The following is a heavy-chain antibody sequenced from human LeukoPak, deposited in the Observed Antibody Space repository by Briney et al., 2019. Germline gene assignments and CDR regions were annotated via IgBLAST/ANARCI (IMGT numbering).Heavy chain of an antibody. D-gene: IGHD1-7*01. V-gene: IGHV3-30*18. CDR3: AKEGQDWNYPKFRTRYYYYYGMDV. Sequence: GGSLRLSCAASGVTFSSYGMHWVRQAPGKGLEWVAVISYDGSNKYYADSVKGRFTISRDNSKNTLYLQMNSLRAEDTAVYYCAKEGQDWNYPKFRTRYYYYYGMDVWGQGTTVTVSS. CDR2: ISYDGSNK. J-gene: IGHJ6*02. CDR1: GVTFSSYG.